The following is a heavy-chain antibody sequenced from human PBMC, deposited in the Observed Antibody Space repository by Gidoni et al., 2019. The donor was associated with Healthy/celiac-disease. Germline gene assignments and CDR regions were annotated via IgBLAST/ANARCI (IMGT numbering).Heavy chain of an antibody. V-gene: IGHV4-59*01. CDR2: IYYSGST. D-gene: IGHD6-6*01. CDR3: ARGAAARPDWFDP. CDR1: GGSISSYY. J-gene: IGHJ5*02. Sequence: QVQLQESGPGLVKPSETLSLTCTVSGGSISSYYWSWIRQPPGKGLEWIGYIYYSGSTNYNPSLKSRVTISVDTSKNQFSLKLSSVTAADTAVYYCARGAAARPDWFDPWGQGTLVTVSS.